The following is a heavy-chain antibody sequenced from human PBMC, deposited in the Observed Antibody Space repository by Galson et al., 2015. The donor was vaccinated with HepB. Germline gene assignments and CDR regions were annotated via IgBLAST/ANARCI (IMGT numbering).Heavy chain of an antibody. CDR1: NFTFSSYG. CDR2: ISYDGINK. D-gene: IGHD2-21*02. V-gene: IGHV3-30*18. J-gene: IGHJ4*02. CDR3: AKDPRPRQLRFGGPFFDY. Sequence: SLRLSCAASNFTFSSYGTHWVRQAPGKGLEWVAVISYDGINKYYADSVKGRFTISRDNSRNTLSLQMNSLRAEDTALYYCAKDPRPRQLRFGGPFFDYWGQGTLVTVSS.